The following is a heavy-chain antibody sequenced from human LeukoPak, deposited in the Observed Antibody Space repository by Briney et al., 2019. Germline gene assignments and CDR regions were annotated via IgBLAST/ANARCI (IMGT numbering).Heavy chain of an antibody. CDR1: GFTFSNYA. CDR2: LSGSGGNT. D-gene: IGHD3-16*01. V-gene: IGHV3-23*01. J-gene: IGHJ4*02. CDR3: ATVKGDSPDY. Sequence: GGSLRLSCAASGFTFSNYAMAWVRQAPGNGLEWVSGLSGSGGNTFYAVSVKGRFTISRDNPKNTLYLQMNSLRAEDTAVYYCATVKGDSPDYWGQGTLVTVSS.